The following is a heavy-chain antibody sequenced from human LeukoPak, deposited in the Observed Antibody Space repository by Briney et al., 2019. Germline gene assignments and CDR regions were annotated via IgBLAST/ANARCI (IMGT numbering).Heavy chain of an antibody. J-gene: IGHJ4*02. CDR3: ARDSPERGYSYGPLDNYFDF. D-gene: IGHD5-18*01. V-gene: IGHV3-7*01. Sequence: GGSLRLSCAASGFTFSSYWMTGVRQAPGKGLEWVANISQDGSEKYYVDSVKGRFTISRDNAKNSLYLQMNSMRAEDTAVYYCARDSPERGYSYGPLDNYFDFWGQGTLVTVSS. CDR1: GFTFSSYW. CDR2: ISQDGSEK.